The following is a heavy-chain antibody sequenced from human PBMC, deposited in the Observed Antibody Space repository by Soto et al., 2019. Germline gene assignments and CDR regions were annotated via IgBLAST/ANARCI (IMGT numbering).Heavy chain of an antibody. CDR2: IKTDASER. J-gene: IGHJ4*02. V-gene: IGHV3-7*03. CDR3: AVYGYGVSAAAY. CDR1: GFTLRSYW. Sequence: GGSLRLTCAASGFTLRSYWMSWVRQAPGKGLEWLATIKTDASERYYVDSVRGRFTISRDNVENSLYLQLNSLRPEDTAVYYCAVYGYGVSAAAYWGQGTLVTVS. D-gene: IGHD4-17*01.